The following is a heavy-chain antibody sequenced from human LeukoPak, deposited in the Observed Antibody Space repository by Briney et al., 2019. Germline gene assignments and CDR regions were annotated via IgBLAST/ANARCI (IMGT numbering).Heavy chain of an antibody. CDR3: ARGAIAGSEDNWFWFDP. D-gene: IGHD1-1*01. V-gene: IGHV3-48*02. CDR1: GFTFSSFS. CDR2: ISSSSSTI. Sequence: GGSLRLSCAASGFTFSSFSMNWVRQAPGKGLEWVSYISSSSSTIYYADSVKGRFTISRDNAKNSLYLQMNSLRDEDTAVYYCARGAIAGSEDNWFWFDPWGQGTLVTVSS. J-gene: IGHJ5*02.